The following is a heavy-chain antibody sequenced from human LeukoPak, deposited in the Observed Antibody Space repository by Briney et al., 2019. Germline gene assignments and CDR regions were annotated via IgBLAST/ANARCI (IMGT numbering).Heavy chain of an antibody. CDR1: GFTFCGSA. D-gene: IGHD3-16*01. J-gene: IGHJ4*02. CDR2: IRSKANSYAT. V-gene: IGHV3-73*01. CDR3: TRPSYDYVWGSSPDY. Sequence: GGSLRLSCAASGFTFCGSAMHWVRQASGKGLEWVGRIRSKANSYATAYAVSVKGRFTISRDDSKNTAYLQMNSLKTEDTAVYYCTRPSYDYVWGSSPDYWGQGTLVTVSS.